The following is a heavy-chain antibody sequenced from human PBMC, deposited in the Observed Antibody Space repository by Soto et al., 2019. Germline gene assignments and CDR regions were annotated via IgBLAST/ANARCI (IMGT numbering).Heavy chain of an antibody. J-gene: IGHJ4*02. CDR3: ATAPGYWGSASRDY. CDR2: IRSQTDGGTT. V-gene: IGHV3-15*07. D-gene: IGHD7-27*01. CDR1: GLSFSDAW. Sequence: EVQLVESGGALVKPGGSLRLSCAVSGLSFSDAWMNWLRQAPGQAPEWVARIRSQTDGGTTDYAGPVNGRFTISRDDSKNTPYLQMNSLKSEDAAIYYCATAPGYWGSASRDYWGQGTLVTVS.